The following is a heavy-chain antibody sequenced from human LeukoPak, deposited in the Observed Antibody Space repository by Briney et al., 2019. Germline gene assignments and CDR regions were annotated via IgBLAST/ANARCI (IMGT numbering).Heavy chain of an antibody. CDR3: ARGRILDY. J-gene: IGHJ4*02. Sequence: ASVKVSCKASGYDFTFYDIHWVRQAPGQGPEWVGWINPKSGGTNYAQRFQGRVTMTADTSITTAYMELSSLRSDDTAIYYCARGRILDYWGQGPLVTVSS. CDR2: INPKSGGT. V-gene: IGHV1-2*02. CDR1: GYDFTFYD.